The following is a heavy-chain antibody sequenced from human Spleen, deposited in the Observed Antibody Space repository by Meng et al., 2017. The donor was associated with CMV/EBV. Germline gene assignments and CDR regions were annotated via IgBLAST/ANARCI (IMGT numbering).Heavy chain of an antibody. V-gene: IGHV1-3*02. J-gene: IGHJ4*02. CDR2: SNAGNGNT. CDR1: GYTFTSYA. D-gene: IGHD3-9*01. Sequence: ASVKVSCKASGYTFTSYAMHWVRQAPGQRLEWMGWSNAGNGNTKYSQEFQGRVTITRDTSASTAYMELSSLRSEDTAIYYCARHTILTGGRLYDYWGQGTLVTVSS. CDR3: ARHTILTGGRLYDY.